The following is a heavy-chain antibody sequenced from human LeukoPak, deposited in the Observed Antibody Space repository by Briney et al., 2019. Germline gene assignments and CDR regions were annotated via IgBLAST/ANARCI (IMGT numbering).Heavy chain of an antibody. J-gene: IGHJ4*02. CDR1: GFTFSSYG. V-gene: IGHV3-23*01. Sequence: GGSLRLSCAASGFTFSSYGMSWVRQAPGKGLEWVSAISGSGGSTSYADSVKGRVTISRDNSKHTLYLQMNSPRAEDTAVYYCARGPSGYHNTGGQGTLVTVSS. CDR3: ARGPSGYHNT. D-gene: IGHD5-12*01. CDR2: ISGSGGST.